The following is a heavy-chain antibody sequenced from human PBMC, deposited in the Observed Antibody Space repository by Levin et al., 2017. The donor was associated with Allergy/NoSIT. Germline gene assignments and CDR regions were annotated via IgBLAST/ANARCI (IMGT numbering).Heavy chain of an antibody. J-gene: IGHJ6*02. CDR2: INSDGSRT. Sequence: GGSLRLSCAASGFTFSSYWMHWVRQAPGKGLVWVSRINSDGSRTSYADSVKGRFIISRDNAKNTLYLQMNSLRAEDTAVYYCARDNFYSGSYYAEYYYGMDVWGQGTTVTVSS. D-gene: IGHD1-26*01. CDR1: GFTFSSYW. V-gene: IGHV3-74*01. CDR3: ARDNFYSGSYYAEYYYGMDV.